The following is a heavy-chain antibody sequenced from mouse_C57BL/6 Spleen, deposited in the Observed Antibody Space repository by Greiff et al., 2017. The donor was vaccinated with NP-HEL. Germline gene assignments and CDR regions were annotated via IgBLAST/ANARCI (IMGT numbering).Heavy chain of an antibody. Sequence: VKLVESGPGLVAPSQSLSITCTVSGFSLTSYGVSWVRQPPGKGLEWLGVIWGDGSTNYYSAPIFRLSISKDNSKSQVFLTLNSLQTDDTAAYYCAKPDYYGTPFAYWGQGTLVTVSA. CDR1: GFSLTSYG. V-gene: IGHV2-3*01. J-gene: IGHJ3*01. CDR2: IWGDGST. CDR3: AKPDYYGTPFAY. D-gene: IGHD1-1*01.